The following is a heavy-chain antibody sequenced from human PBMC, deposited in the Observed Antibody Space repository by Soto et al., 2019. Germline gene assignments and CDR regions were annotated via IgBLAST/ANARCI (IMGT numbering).Heavy chain of an antibody. CDR2: ISAYNGNT. Sequence: QVPLVQSGAEVKKPGASVKVSCKASGYTFTSYGISWVRQAPGQGLEWMGWISAYNGNTNYAQKLQGRVTMTTDTCTSTAYMELRSLRSDDTAVYYCARDGYNWNYDSLYYFDYWGQGTLVTVSS. J-gene: IGHJ4*02. D-gene: IGHD1-7*01. CDR1: GYTFTSYG. CDR3: ARDGYNWNYDSLYYFDY. V-gene: IGHV1-18*01.